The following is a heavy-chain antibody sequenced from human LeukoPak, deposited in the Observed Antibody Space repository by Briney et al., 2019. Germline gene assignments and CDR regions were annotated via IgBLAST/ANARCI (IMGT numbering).Heavy chain of an antibody. CDR1: GGSISAYY. D-gene: IGHD4-11*01. CDR2: IYYSGST. V-gene: IGHV4-59*08. Sequence: SETLSLNCTVSGGSISAYYWSWIRQPPGKGLEWIGYIYYSGSTNYNPSLKSRVTISVDTSKSQFSLKLSSVTAADTAVYYCARHDYTYAYFDYWGQGTLVTVSS. CDR3: ARHDYTYAYFDY. J-gene: IGHJ4*02.